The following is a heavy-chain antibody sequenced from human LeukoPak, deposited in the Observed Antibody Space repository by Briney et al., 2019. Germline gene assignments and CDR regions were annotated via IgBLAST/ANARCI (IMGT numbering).Heavy chain of an antibody. Sequence: PSETLSLTCAVYGGSFSGYYWSWIRQPPGKGLEWIGEINHSGSTNYNPSLKSRVTISVDTSKNQFSLKLSSVTAADTAVYYCARGPDTAMATGYWGQGTLVTVSS. D-gene: IGHD5-18*01. CDR1: GGSFSGYY. CDR2: INHSGST. J-gene: IGHJ4*02. CDR3: ARGPDTAMATGY. V-gene: IGHV4-34*01.